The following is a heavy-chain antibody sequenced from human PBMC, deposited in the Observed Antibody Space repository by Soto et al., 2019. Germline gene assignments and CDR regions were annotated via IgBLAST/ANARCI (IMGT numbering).Heavy chain of an antibody. CDR3: AKDQEAWSGSWYSWYFDL. D-gene: IGHD6-13*01. V-gene: IGHV3-30*18. CDR1: GFTFSSYG. CDR2: ISYDGSNK. J-gene: IGHJ2*01. Sequence: QVQLVESGGGVVQPGRSLRLSCAASGFTFSSYGMHWVRQAPGKGLEWVAVISYDGSNKYYADSVKGRFTISRDNSKNTLYLQMNSLRAEDTAVYYCAKDQEAWSGSWYSWYFDLWGRGTLVTVSS.